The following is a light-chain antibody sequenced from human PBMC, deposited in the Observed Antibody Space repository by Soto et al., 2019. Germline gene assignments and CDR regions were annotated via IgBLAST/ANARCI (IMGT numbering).Light chain of an antibody. Sequence: QSALTQPASVSGSPGQSITISCTGTSSDVGSYNLVSWYQQHPGKAPKLMIYEGSKRPSGVSNRFSGSKSGNTASLTISGLQAEYEADYYCCSYAGSSTFYVFGTVTKLTVL. J-gene: IGLJ1*01. CDR2: EGS. CDR3: CSYAGSSTFYV. CDR1: SSDVGSYNL. V-gene: IGLV2-23*01.